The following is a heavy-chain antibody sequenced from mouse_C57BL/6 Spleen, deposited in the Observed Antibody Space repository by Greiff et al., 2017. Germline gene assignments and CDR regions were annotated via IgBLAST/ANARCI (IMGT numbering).Heavy chain of an antibody. J-gene: IGHJ4*01. CDR1: GYTFTDYY. CDR3: ARSDYYGTWGYAMDY. V-gene: IGHV1-76*01. Sequence: VQLQQSGAELVRPGASVKLSCKASGYTFTDYYINWVKQRPGQGLEWIARIYPGSGNTYYNEKFKGKATLTAEKSSSTAYMQLSSLTSEDSAVYVCARSDYYGTWGYAMDYWGQGTSVTVSS. D-gene: IGHD1-1*01. CDR2: IYPGSGNT.